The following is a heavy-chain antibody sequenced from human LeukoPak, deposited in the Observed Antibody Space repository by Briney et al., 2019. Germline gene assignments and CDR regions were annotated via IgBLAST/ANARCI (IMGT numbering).Heavy chain of an antibody. CDR3: ARDRSPNCSGGSCPYFDY. D-gene: IGHD2-15*01. J-gene: IGHJ4*02. V-gene: IGHV4-31*03. CDR1: GGSISSGGYY. CDR2: IYYSGST. Sequence: SETLSLTCTVSGGSISSGGYYWSWIRQHPGKGLEWIGYIYYSGSTYYNPSLKSRVTISVDTSKNQFSLKLSPVTAADPAVYYWARDRSPNCSGGSCPYFDYWGQGTLVTVSS.